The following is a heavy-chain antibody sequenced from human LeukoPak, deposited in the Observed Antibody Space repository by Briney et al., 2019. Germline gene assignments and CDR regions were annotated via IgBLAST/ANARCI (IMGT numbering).Heavy chain of an antibody. V-gene: IGHV3-23*01. J-gene: IGHJ6*02. CDR2: ISSSGGTT. CDR1: GFPFSSYA. CDR3: AREASHVSGMDV. Sequence: GASLGLSCAASGFPFSSYAMGWVRQAPGKGLDWVSGISSSGGTTYYADSVKGRFTISRDNSKNTLSLQMNSLRAEDTAVYYCAREASHVSGMDVWGQGTTVTVSS.